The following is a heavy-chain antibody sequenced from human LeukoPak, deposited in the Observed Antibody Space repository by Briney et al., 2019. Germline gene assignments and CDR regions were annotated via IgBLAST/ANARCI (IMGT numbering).Heavy chain of an antibody. J-gene: IGHJ5*02. V-gene: IGHV3-15*01. CDR3: TSHAAFDP. Sequence: GSLRLSCAASGFTVSSNYMGWVRQAPGKGLEWVGRIKSKNVGGTTDYAAPVKGRFTISRDDSKNTVYLQMNSLKIEDTAVYYCTSHAAFDPWGQGTLVTVSS. CDR1: GFTVSSNY. CDR2: IKSKNVGGTT.